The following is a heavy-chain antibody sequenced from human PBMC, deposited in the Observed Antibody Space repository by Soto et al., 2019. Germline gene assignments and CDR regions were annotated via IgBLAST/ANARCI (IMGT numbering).Heavy chain of an antibody. D-gene: IGHD3-22*01. J-gene: IGHJ3*02. CDR3: ARGDYYDSSGLDAFDI. CDR1: GYTFTSYG. CDR2: IIPIFGTA. Sequence: GASVKVSCKASGYTFTSYGISWVRQAPGQGLEWMGGIIPIFGTANYAQKFQGRVTITADESTSTAYMELSSLRSEDTAVYYCARGDYYDSSGLDAFDIWGQGTMVTVSS. V-gene: IGHV1-69*13.